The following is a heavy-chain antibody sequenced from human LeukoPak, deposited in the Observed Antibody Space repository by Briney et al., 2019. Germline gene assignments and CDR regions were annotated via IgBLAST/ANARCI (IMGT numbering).Heavy chain of an antibody. D-gene: IGHD2-21*02. CDR2: IIPIFGTA. J-gene: IGHJ4*02. V-gene: IGHV1-69*13. Sequence: SVKVSCKASGGTFSSYAISWVRQAPAQGLEWMGGIIPIFGTANYAQKFQGRVTITADESTSTAYMELSSLRSEDTAVYYCARAPLGDYYFDYWGQGTLVTVSS. CDR1: GGTFSSYA. CDR3: ARAPLGDYYFDY.